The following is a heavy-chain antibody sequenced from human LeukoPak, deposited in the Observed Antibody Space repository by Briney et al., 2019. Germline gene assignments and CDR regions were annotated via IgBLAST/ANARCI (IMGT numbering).Heavy chain of an antibody. Sequence: SETLSLTCAVYGVSFSGYYWSWIRQPPGKGLEWMGEINHSGSTNYNPSLKSRVTISVDTSKNQFSLKLSSVTAADTAVYYCASGIEARLNYYYYYMDVWGKGTTVTVSS. CDR3: ASGIEARLNYYYYYMDV. CDR2: INHSGST. CDR1: GVSFSGYY. V-gene: IGHV4-34*01. D-gene: IGHD6-6*01. J-gene: IGHJ6*03.